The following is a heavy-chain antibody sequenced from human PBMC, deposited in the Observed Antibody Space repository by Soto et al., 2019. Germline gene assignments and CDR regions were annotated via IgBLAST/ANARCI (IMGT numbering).Heavy chain of an antibody. CDR2: IKSETDGGTV. CDR3: TTYDYIWGSPRYRVAY. Sequence: GGSLRLSCAASGFPFSQSWMGWVRQAPGKGLEWVARIKSETDGGTVDYAAPVEGRFAISRDDSQNTLFLQMNGLQTEDTALNFCTTYDYIWGSPRYRVAYLGQGTLVTVSS. J-gene: IGHJ4*02. CDR1: GFPFSQSW. V-gene: IGHV3-15*05. D-gene: IGHD3-16*02.